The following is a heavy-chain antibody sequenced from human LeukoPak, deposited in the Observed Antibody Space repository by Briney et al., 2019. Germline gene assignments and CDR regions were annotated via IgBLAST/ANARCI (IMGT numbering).Heavy chain of an antibody. V-gene: IGHV4-38-2*01. CDR2: VYHSGTT. J-gene: IGHJ4*02. Sequence: SETLSLTCAVSGYSINNDYFWGWIRQPPAKGLQWIGSVYHSGTTYYNPSLKSRVTISVDTSKNQFSLKVNSVTAADTAAYYCARLRFSGGMVSDYWGQGTLVTVSS. D-gene: IGHD2-15*01. CDR1: GYSINNDYF. CDR3: ARLRFSGGMVSDY.